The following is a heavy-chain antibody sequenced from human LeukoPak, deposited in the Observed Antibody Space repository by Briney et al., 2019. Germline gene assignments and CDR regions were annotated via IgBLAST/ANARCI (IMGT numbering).Heavy chain of an antibody. J-gene: IGHJ6*02. V-gene: IGHV5-51*01. CDR3: ARHVAYCGGDCYDYYYYGMDV. CDR1: GYSFTSYW. Sequence: PGESLKISCKGSGYSFTSYWIGWVRQMPGKGLEWMGIIYPGDSDTRYSPSFQGQVTISADKSISTAYLQWSSLKASDTAMYYCARHVAYCGGDCYDYYYYGMDVWGQGTTVTVSS. D-gene: IGHD2-21*02. CDR2: IYPGDSDT.